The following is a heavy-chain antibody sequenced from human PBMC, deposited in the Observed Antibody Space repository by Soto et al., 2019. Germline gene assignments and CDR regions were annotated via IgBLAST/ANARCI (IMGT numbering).Heavy chain of an antibody. Sequence: GGSLRLSCAASGFTFSSYWMSWVRQAPGKGLEWVANIKQDGSEKYYVDSVKGRFTISRDNAKNSLYLQMNSLRAEDTAVYYCASVYYDFSYYYYYYMDVWGKGTTVTVSS. CDR1: GFTFSSYW. CDR3: ASVYYDFSYYYYYYMDV. CDR2: IKQDGSEK. V-gene: IGHV3-7*01. D-gene: IGHD3-3*01. J-gene: IGHJ6*03.